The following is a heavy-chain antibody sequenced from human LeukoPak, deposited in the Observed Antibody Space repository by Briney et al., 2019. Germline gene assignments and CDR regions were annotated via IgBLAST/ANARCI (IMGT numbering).Heavy chain of an antibody. V-gene: IGHV3-30*18. Sequence: GGSLRLSCAASGFTFSSYGMLWVRQAPGKGLEWVAVISYDGSNKYYADSVKGRFTISRDNSKNTLYLQMNSLRAEDTAVYYCAKDQELGYFDYWGQGTLVTVSS. CDR1: GFTFSSYG. D-gene: IGHD7-27*01. CDR2: ISYDGSNK. J-gene: IGHJ4*02. CDR3: AKDQELGYFDY.